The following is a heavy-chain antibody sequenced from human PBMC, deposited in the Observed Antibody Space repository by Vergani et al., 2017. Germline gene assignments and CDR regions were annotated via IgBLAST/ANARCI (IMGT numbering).Heavy chain of an antibody. J-gene: IGHJ3*02. CDR3: ARPNTGGNSGDDAFDI. CDR1: GFTFGDYA. Sequence: EVQLVESGGGLVQPGRSLRLSCTASGFTFGDYAMSWFRQAPGKGLEWVGFIRSKAYGGTTEYAASVKGRFTISRDDSKSIAYLQMNSLKTEDTAVYYCARPNTGGNSGDDAFDIWGQGTMVTVSS. CDR2: IRSKAYGGTT. V-gene: IGHV3-49*03. D-gene: IGHD4-23*01.